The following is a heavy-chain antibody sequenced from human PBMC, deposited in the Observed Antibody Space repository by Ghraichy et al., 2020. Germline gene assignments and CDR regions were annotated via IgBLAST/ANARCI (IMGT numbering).Heavy chain of an antibody. J-gene: IGHJ6*02. CDR3: ARVTVVTPYYYYYGMDV. CDR1: GFSLSTSGMC. CDR2: IDWDDDK. Sequence: GKPTQTLTLTCTFSGFSLSTSGMCVSWIRQPPGKALEWLARIDWDDDKYYSTSLKTRLTISKDTSKNQVVLTMTNMDPVDTATYYCARVTVVTPYYYYYGMDVWGQGTTVTVSS. V-gene: IGHV2-70*11. D-gene: IGHD4-23*01.